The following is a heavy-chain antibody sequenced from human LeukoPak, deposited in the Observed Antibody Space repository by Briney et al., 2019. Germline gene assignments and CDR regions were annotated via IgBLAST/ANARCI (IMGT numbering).Heavy chain of an antibody. CDR3: ARESGDGSGSYDY. D-gene: IGHD3-10*01. J-gene: IGHJ4*02. CDR1: GYTFTGYY. Sequence: SVKVSCKASGYTFTGYYIHWVRQAPGQGLEWLGRINPNSGGTNSAQKFKGRVTMTRVTSINTAYMEVSSLRSDDTALYYCARESGDGSGSYDYWGQGTLVTVSS. CDR2: INPNSGGT. V-gene: IGHV1-2*06.